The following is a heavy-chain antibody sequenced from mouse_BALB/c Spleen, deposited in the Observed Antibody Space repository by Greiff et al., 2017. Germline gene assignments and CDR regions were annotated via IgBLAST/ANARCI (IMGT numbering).Heavy chain of an antibody. V-gene: IGHV1-7*01. CDR3: ARSILYGYDGEDAMDY. D-gene: IGHD2-2*01. CDR1: GYTFTSYW. Sequence: QVHVKQSGAELAKPGASVKMSCKASGYTFTSYWMHWVKQRPGQGLEWIGYINPSTGYTEYNQRFKDKATLTADKSSSTAYMQLSSLTSEDSAVYYCARSILYGYDGEDAMDYWGQGTSVTVSS. J-gene: IGHJ4*01. CDR2: INPSTGYT.